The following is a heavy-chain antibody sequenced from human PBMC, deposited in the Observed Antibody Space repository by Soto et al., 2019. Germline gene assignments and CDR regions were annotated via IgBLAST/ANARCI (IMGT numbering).Heavy chain of an antibody. CDR3: ARETAVSGDWFDP. CDR2: IYYSGST. Sequence: QVQLQESGPGLVKPSETLSLTCTVSGGSISRYYWSWIRQPPGKGLEWIGYIYYSGSTNYNPSLKRRVTISVDTSKNQVSLKRSSVTAADTAVYYCARETAVSGDWFDPWGQGTLVTVSS. J-gene: IGHJ5*02. D-gene: IGHD2-8*01. V-gene: IGHV4-59*01. CDR1: GGSISRYY.